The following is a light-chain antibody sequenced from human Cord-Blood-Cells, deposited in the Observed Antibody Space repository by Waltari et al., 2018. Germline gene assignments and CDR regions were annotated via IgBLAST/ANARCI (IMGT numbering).Light chain of an antibody. CDR2: EVS. Sequence: QSALTQPPSASGSPGQSVTISCTGTSSDVGGYNYVSWYQQHPGNAPILMIYEVSKRASGVPDRFSVSEAGNTATLTDSGFEAENDAYYYWSSYAGSNYYVFGTGTKVTVL. CDR3: SSYAGSNYYV. J-gene: IGLJ1*01. CDR1: SSDVGGYNY. V-gene: IGLV2-8*01.